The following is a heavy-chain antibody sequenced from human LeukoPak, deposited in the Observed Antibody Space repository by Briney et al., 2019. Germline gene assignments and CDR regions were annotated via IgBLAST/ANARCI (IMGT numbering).Heavy chain of an antibody. CDR3: ARGLERHGTFAFDI. J-gene: IGHJ3*02. Sequence: ASVKVSCKASGYTFTGYYMHWVQQAPGQGLEWMGWINPNSGGTNYAQKFQGWVTMTRDTSISTAYMELSRLRSDDTAVYYCARGLERHGTFAFDIWGQGTMVTVSS. D-gene: IGHD1-1*01. CDR1: GYTFTGYY. CDR2: INPNSGGT. V-gene: IGHV1-2*04.